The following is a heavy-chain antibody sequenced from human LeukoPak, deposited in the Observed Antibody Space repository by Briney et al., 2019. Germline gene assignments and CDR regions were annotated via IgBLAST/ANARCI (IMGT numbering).Heavy chain of an antibody. J-gene: IGHJ4*02. CDR2: IYHSGST. CDR1: GYSISSGYY. Sequence: SETLSLTRTVSGYSISSGYYWGWIRQPPGKGLEWIGSIYHSGSTYYNPSLKSRVTISVDTSKNQFSLKLSSVTAADTAVYYCARVADRITIFGVVPMYWGQGTLVTVSS. CDR3: ARVADRITIFGVVPMY. D-gene: IGHD3-3*01. V-gene: IGHV4-38-2*02.